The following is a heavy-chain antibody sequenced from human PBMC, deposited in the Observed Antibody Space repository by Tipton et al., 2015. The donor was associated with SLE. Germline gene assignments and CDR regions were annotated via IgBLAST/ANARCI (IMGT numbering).Heavy chain of an antibody. CDR3: ARGHVGSTSLGV. CDR1: GGSFSGYY. V-gene: IGHV4-34*01. Sequence: TLSLTCAVYGGSFSGYYWSWIRQPPGKGLEWIGEINHSGSTNYNPSLKSRVTISVDTSKNQFSLKLSSVTAADTAVYYCARGHVGSTSLGVWGQGTMVTVSS. J-gene: IGHJ3*01. D-gene: IGHD2-2*01. CDR2: INHSGST.